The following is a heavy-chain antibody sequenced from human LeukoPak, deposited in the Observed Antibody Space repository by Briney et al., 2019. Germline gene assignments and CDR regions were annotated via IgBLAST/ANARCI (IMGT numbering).Heavy chain of an antibody. CDR1: GFTFSNFW. CDR3: ARGDDFSGDH. CDR2: IHPEGNEK. Sequence: GESLKISCAVSGFTFSNFWMSWVRQAPGRGLEWVANIHPEGNEKYHVESVKGRFTISRDNTKNLLFLQMNGLRVEDTAVYYCARGDDFSGDHWGQGTLVTVSS. J-gene: IGHJ4*02. V-gene: IGHV3-7*04. D-gene: IGHD1-1*01.